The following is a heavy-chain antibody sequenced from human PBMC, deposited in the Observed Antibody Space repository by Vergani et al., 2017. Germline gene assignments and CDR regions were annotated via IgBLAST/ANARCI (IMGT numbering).Heavy chain of an antibody. D-gene: IGHD5-24*01. CDR2: INPKSADS. J-gene: IGHJ6*02. CDR1: GYTFTGYY. V-gene: IGHV1-2*02. Sequence: QVQLVQSGAEVKKPGASVKVSCKASGYTFTGYYIHWVRQAPGQGLEWMGWINPKSADSNYAQKFQGRVTMTRDTSISTAYMELSRLRSDDTAVYYCARDGLATPHYYYYGMDVWGQGTTVTVSS. CDR3: ARDGLATPHYYYYGMDV.